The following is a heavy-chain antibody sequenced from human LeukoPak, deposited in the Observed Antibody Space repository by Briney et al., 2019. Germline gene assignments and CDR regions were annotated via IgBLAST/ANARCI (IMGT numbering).Heavy chain of an antibody. D-gene: IGHD2-8*01. CDR1: GGSTSSSSYF. CDR3: ARHNGIDYYYMDV. CDR2: IYYSGST. Sequence: PSETLSLTCTVSGGSTSSSSYFWGWIRQPPGKGLEWIGSIYYSGSTYYNPSLKSRVTISVDTSKNQFSLKLSSVTAADTAVYYCARHNGIDYYYMDVWGKGTTVTVSS. J-gene: IGHJ6*03. V-gene: IGHV4-39*01.